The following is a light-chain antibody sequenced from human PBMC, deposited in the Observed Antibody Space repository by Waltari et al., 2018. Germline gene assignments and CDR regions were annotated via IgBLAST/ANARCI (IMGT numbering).Light chain of an antibody. CDR3: SSYASTNSHV. V-gene: IGLV2-14*02. CDR2: NVS. Sequence: QPALTQPASVSGFPGQSITISCAGSRSDVGSYSLVSWYQQHPGKVPKLIIYNVSKWPSGVSDRFSGSSSGNTASLTISGLQADDESDYYCSSYASTNSHVFGTGTRVTVL. J-gene: IGLJ1*01. CDR1: RSDVGSYSL.